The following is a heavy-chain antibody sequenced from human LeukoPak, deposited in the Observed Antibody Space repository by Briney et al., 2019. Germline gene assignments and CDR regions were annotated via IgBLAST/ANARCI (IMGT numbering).Heavy chain of an antibody. Sequence: GGSLRLSCAVSGIALSNYGMSWVRQAPGKGLEWVAGISGSGGGTNYADAVKGRFTISRDNRKNTLHLQMNSLRAEDTAVYFCAKRGVVIRVILVGFHKEAYYFDSWGQGALVIVSS. J-gene: IGHJ4*02. CDR3: AKRGVVIRVILVGFHKEAYYFDS. CDR2: ISGSGGGT. D-gene: IGHD3-22*01. V-gene: IGHV3-23*01. CDR1: GIALSNYG.